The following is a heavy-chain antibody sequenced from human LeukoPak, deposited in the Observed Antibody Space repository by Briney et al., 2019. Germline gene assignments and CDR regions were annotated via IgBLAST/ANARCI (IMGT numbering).Heavy chain of an antibody. CDR2: IKSKSDGGTT. D-gene: IGHD5-18*01. Sequence: GGSLRLSCAASGFTFSNAWMSWVRQAPGKGLEWVGHIKSKSDGGTTDYAAPVKGRFTISRDDSKNTLYLQMNSLKTEDTAVYYCTTGTWIQLWLVDYWGLGALVTVSS. CDR3: TTGTWIQLWLVDY. CDR1: GFTFSNAW. V-gene: IGHV3-15*01. J-gene: IGHJ4*02.